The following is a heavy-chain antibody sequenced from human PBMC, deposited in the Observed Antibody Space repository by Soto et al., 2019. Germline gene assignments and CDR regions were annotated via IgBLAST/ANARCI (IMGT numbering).Heavy chain of an antibody. D-gene: IGHD6-13*01. Sequence: GGSLRLSCAASGFTFSSYSMNWDRQAPGKGLERVSYISSSSSTIYYADSVKGRFTISRDNAKNSLYLQMNSLRAEDTAVYYCARARGYSSFFGPGHHDAFDISGQGTMVTVSS. CDR2: ISSSSSTI. CDR1: GFTFSSYS. V-gene: IGHV3-48*01. J-gene: IGHJ3*02. CDR3: ARARGYSSFFGPGHHDAFDI.